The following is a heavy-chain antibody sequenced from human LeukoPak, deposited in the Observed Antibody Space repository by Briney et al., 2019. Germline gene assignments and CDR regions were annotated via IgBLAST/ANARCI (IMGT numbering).Heavy chain of an antibody. CDR3: AKGQSYYYDSSGYYGSY. V-gene: IGHV3-30*18. J-gene: IGHJ4*02. CDR1: GFTFSSYG. CDR2: ISYDGSNK. Sequence: GGSLRLSCAASGFTFSSYGMHWVRQAPGKGLEWVAVISYDGSNKYYADSVKGRFTISRDNSKNTLYLQMNSLRAEDTAVYYCAKGQSYYYDSSGYYGSYWGQGTLVTVSS. D-gene: IGHD3-22*01.